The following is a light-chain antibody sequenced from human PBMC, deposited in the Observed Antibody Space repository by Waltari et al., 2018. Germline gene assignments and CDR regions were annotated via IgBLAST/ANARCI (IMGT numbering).Light chain of an antibody. CDR1: QSVGKY. Sequence: DIVLTQSPGTLSLSPGERATLSCRASQSVGKYLAWYQQRPGQAPRLLIYDASTRATGTPGRFSGSGFGTDFSLAISSLEPEDFAVYFCQHYENLPVTFGQGTKVEI. CDR3: QHYENLPVT. CDR2: DAS. J-gene: IGKJ1*01. V-gene: IGKV3-20*01.